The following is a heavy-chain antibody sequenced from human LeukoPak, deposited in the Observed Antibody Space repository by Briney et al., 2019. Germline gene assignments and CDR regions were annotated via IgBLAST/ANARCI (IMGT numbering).Heavy chain of an antibody. Sequence: GGSLRLSCGASGITLSNYGMSWVRQAPGKGLEWVAGLSRSAGDKYYADSVKGRFTISRDNSKNTLFLQMDSLRAEDTAVYYCAKRGVVIRVILVGFHKEAYYFDSWGQGALVTVSS. D-gene: IGHD3-10*01. V-gene: IGHV3-23*01. J-gene: IGHJ4*02. CDR3: AKRGVVIRVILVGFHKEAYYFDS. CDR2: LSRSAGDK. CDR1: GITLSNYG.